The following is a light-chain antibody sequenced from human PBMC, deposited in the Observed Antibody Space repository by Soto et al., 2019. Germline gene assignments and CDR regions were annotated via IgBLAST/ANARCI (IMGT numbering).Light chain of an antibody. CDR1: QSLVYSDGNIY. V-gene: IGKV2-30*01. Sequence: DVVMTQSPLSLPVTLGQPASISCRSSQSLVYSDGNIYLTWFQQRPGQSPRRLIYRVSTRDSAVPDRFSGSGSGTDFTLKISRVEAEDVGVYYCMQGTHWPPTFGGGTKVDIK. J-gene: IGKJ4*01. CDR2: RVS. CDR3: MQGTHWPPT.